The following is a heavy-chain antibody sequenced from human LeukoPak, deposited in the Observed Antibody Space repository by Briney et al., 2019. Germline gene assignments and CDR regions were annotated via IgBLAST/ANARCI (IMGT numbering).Heavy chain of an antibody. Sequence: GGSLRLSCAASGFTFSSYAMSWVRQAPGKGLEWVSAISGSGGSTYYADSVKGRFTISRDNSKNTLYLQMNNLRAEDTAVYYCAKREKYSCSNNYWGQGTLVTVSS. J-gene: IGHJ4*02. CDR2: ISGSGGST. CDR1: GFTFSSYA. D-gene: IGHD6-6*01. V-gene: IGHV3-23*01. CDR3: AKREKYSCSNNY.